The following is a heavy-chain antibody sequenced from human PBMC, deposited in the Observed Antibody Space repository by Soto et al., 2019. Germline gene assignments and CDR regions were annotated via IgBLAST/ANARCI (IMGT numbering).Heavy chain of an antibody. CDR2: ISGYSGDT. V-gene: IGHV1-18*01. D-gene: IGHD2-8*01. Sequence: ASVKVSCKASGYTFTRYGISWVRQAPGQGLEWMGWISGYSGDTKYAQKFQGRVTMTVDTSTTTAYMELRSLTSDDRAVYYCAKNGQPPYYYYGMDVWGQGTTVTVSS. CDR1: GYTFTRYG. J-gene: IGHJ6*02. CDR3: AKNGQPPYYYYGMDV.